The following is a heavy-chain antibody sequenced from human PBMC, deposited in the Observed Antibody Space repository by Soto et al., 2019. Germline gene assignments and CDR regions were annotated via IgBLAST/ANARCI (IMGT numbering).Heavy chain of an antibody. Sequence: GASVKVSCKASGGTFSSYAISWVRQAPGQGLEWMGGIIPIFGTANYAQKFQGRVTITADESTSTAYMELSSLRSEDTAVYYCARVRAGYCISTSCYNYYYYGMDVWGQGTTVTVSS. V-gene: IGHV1-69*13. D-gene: IGHD2-2*02. CDR1: GGTFSSYA. CDR2: IIPIFGTA. CDR3: ARVRAGYCISTSCYNYYYYGMDV. J-gene: IGHJ6*02.